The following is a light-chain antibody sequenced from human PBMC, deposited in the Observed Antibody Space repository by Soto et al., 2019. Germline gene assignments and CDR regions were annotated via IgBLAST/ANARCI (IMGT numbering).Light chain of an antibody. CDR1: QSVSTN. CDR3: QQYNNWPRT. J-gene: IGKJ1*01. CDR2: GAF. V-gene: IGKV3-15*01. Sequence: EIVMTQSPATLSVSPGERATLSCRARQSVSTNVARYQQKPGQAPRLLIYGAFTRATGIPARFSGSASGTEFTLTISSLQSEDFAVYYCQQYNNWPRTFGQGTKVDIK.